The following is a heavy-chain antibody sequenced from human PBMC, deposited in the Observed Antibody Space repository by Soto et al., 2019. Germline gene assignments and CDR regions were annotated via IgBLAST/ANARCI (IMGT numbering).Heavy chain of an antibody. CDR3: ATSPRFAFDF. D-gene: IGHD3-16*01. J-gene: IGHJ3*01. Sequence: QVQLQESGPGLVKPSETLSLICTVSGGSVSGDKNYWSWIRPSPGKGLEWIGYISYSGATNYNPPLKTRLTISVDRSKNQFALKLSSVTASDTALYYCATSPRFAFDFWGQGTTVIVSS. V-gene: IGHV4-61*01. CDR2: ISYSGAT. CDR1: GGSVSGDKNY.